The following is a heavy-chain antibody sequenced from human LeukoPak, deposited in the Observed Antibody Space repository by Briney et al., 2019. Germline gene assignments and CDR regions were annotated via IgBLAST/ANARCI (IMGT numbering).Heavy chain of an antibody. J-gene: IGHJ4*02. Sequence: ASVKVSCKASGYTFTSYGISWVRQAPGQGLEWMGWISAYNGNTNYAQKFQGRVTMTTDTSTSTAHMERRSLRSDDTAVYYCARQGYSGHSQGAADYWGQGTLVTVSS. V-gene: IGHV1-18*01. CDR1: GYTFTSYG. CDR3: ARQGYSGHSQGAADY. D-gene: IGHD4-23*01. CDR2: ISAYNGNT.